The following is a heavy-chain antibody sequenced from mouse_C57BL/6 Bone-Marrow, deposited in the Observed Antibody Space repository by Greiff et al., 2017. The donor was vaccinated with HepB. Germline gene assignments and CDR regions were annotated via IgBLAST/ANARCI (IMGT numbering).Heavy chain of an antibody. J-gene: IGHJ4*01. V-gene: IGHV5-9*01. CDR2: ISGGGGNT. CDR3: ARWRGSSYRYYAMDY. Sequence: EVMLVESGGGLVKPGGSLKLSCAASGFTFSSYTMSWVRQTPEKRLEWVATISGGGGNTYYPDSVKGRFTISRDNAKNTLYLQMSSLRSEDTALYYCARWRGSSYRYYAMDYWGQGTSVTVSS. D-gene: IGHD1-1*01. CDR1: GFTFSSYT.